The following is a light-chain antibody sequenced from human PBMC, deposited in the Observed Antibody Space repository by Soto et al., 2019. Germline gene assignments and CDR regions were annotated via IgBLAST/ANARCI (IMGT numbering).Light chain of an antibody. Sequence: EIVMTQSPATLSVSPGERATLSCRASQSVNRNFAWYQQKPGQAPRLLIYGASTRATGIPARFSGSGSGTEFTLTISSLQSEDFAVYYCQQYNSWPTFGQGTRLEIK. J-gene: IGKJ5*01. CDR3: QQYNSWPT. V-gene: IGKV3-15*01. CDR2: GAS. CDR1: QSVNRN.